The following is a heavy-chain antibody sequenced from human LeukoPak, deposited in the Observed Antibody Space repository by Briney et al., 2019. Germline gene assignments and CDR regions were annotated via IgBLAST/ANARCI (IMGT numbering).Heavy chain of an antibody. D-gene: IGHD2-15*01. V-gene: IGHV3-30*18. CDR3: AKHCSGVSCYRGLDY. J-gene: IGHJ4*02. Sequence: GGSLRLSCTASGFTFSSYAMHWVRQAPGKGLEWVALISNDGSGKYYADSVKGRFTISRDNSLNTQSLQMNSLRPEDTAVYTCAKHCSGVSCYRGLDYWGQGTLVTVSS. CDR1: GFTFSSYA. CDR2: ISNDGSGK.